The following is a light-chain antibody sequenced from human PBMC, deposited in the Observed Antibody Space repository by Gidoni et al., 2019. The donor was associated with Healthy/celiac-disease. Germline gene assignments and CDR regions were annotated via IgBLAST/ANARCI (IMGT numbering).Light chain of an antibody. CDR3: QQYYSYPWT. CDR2: AAS. Sequence: AIRLTQSPASFSASTGDRVTITCRASQVISSYLAWYHQKPGKAPKLLIYAASTLQSGVPSRFSGSGPGTDFTLTISCLQSEDFATYYCQQYYSYPWTFGQGTKVEIK. J-gene: IGKJ1*01. V-gene: IGKV1-8*01. CDR1: QVISSY.